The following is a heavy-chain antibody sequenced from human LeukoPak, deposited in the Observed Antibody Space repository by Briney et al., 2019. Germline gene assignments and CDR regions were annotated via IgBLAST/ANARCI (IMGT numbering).Heavy chain of an antibody. CDR1: GGSISSYY. CDR2: IYYSGRT. CDR3: ARGYYYYYGMDV. J-gene: IGHJ6*02. Sequence: SETLSLTCTVSGGSISSYYWSWIRQPPGKGLEWIGYIYYSGRTNYNPSLKRRVTISVDTSKNQFSLKLSSVTAADTAVYYCARGYYYYYGMDVWGQGTTVTVSS. V-gene: IGHV4-59*12.